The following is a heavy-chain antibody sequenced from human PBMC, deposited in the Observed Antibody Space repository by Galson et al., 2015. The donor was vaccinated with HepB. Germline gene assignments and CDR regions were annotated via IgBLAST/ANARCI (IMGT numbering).Heavy chain of an antibody. V-gene: IGHV4-34*01. D-gene: IGHD3-10*01. Sequence: SETLSLTCAVYGGSFSGYYWSWIRQPPGKGLEWIGEINHSGSTNYNPSLKSRVTISVDTSKNQFSLKLSSVTAADTAVYYCARVGVWFGELEYWYFDLWGRGTLVTVSS. CDR2: INHSGST. CDR3: ARVGVWFGELEYWYFDL. J-gene: IGHJ2*01. CDR1: GGSFSGYY.